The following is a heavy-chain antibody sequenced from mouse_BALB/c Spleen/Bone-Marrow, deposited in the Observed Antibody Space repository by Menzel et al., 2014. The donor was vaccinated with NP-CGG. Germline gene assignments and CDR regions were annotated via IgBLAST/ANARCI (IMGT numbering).Heavy chain of an antibody. Sequence: QVHVKQSGAELVKPGAPVKLSCKASGYTFTSYWMNWVKQRPGRGLEWIGRIDPSDSETHYNQKFKDKATLTVDKSSSTAYIQVGSLTSEDSAVYHCARALGDGYYYAMDYWGRGTSVTVSS. CDR1: GYTFTSYW. CDR3: ARALGDGYYYAMDY. V-gene: IGHV1-69*02. D-gene: IGHD2-3*01. CDR2: IDPSDSET. J-gene: IGHJ4*01.